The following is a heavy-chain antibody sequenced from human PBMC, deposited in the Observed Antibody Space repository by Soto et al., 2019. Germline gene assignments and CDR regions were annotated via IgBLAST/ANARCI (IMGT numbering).Heavy chain of an antibody. CDR3: TALDDYGDYNY. V-gene: IGHV3-23*01. CDR2: ISGSGGST. CDR1: GFTFSSYA. Sequence: GGSLRLSCAASGFTFSSYAMSWVRQAPGKGLEWVSAISGSGGSTYYADSVKGRFTISRDNSKNTLYLQMNSLKTEDTAVYYRTALDDYGDYNYWGQGTLVTVSS. J-gene: IGHJ4*02. D-gene: IGHD4-17*01.